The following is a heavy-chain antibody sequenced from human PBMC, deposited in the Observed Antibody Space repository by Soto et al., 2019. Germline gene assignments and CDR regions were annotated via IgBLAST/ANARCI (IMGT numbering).Heavy chain of an antibody. D-gene: IGHD3-3*01. V-gene: IGHV3-23*01. CDR3: AKELVSYDFWSGYYCYYGMDV. CDR1: GFTFSSYA. J-gene: IGHJ6*02. Sequence: GGSLRLSYAASGFTFSSYAMSWVRQAPGKGLEWVSAISGSGGSTYYADSVKGRFTISRDNSKNTLYLQMNSLRAEDTAVYYCAKELVSYDFWSGYYCYYGMDVWGQGTTVTVSS. CDR2: ISGSGGST.